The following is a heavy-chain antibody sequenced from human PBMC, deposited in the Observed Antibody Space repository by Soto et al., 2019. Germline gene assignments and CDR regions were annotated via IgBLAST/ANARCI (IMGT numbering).Heavy chain of an antibody. D-gene: IGHD4-17*01. CDR2: ISGSGSTK. Sequence: EVQLVESGGGLVQPGGSLRLSCAASGFSLTSYSMNWVRQAPGKGLQWVAYISGSGSTKKYADSVKGRFTISRDNAENSVYMQMNSLGAEDTAVYYCARGAGYGDYGGYWGQGTLVTVSS. J-gene: IGHJ4*02. V-gene: IGHV3-48*01. CDR3: ARGAGYGDYGGY. CDR1: GFSLTSYS.